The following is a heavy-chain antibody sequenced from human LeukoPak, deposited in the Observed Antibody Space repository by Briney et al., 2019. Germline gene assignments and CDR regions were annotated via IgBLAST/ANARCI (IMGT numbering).Heavy chain of an antibody. CDR1: GFSVDSNY. CDR2: SNGKE. J-gene: IGHJ5*01. Sequence: GGSLRLSCSASGFSVDSNYMSWVRQAPGKGLECVSDSNGKEYYAESAKGRFTISRDISKNSLDLQMNRLRGEDTAVYYCARESPTSGIDSWGQGTLVIVSS. V-gene: IGHV3-53*01. D-gene: IGHD2-15*01. CDR3: ARESPTSGIDS.